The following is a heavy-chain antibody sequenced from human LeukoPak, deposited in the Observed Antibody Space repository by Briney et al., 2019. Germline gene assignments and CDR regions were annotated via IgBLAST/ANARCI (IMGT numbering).Heavy chain of an antibody. Sequence: GGSLRLSCAASGFTFSDYHMSWIRQAPGKGLEWVSYISSSGSTIYYAYSVKGRFTISRDNAKNSLYLQMNSLRAEDTAVYYCARVRERRYFDYWGQGTLVTVSS. J-gene: IGHJ4*02. CDR1: GFTFSDYH. CDR2: ISSSGSTI. V-gene: IGHV3-11*01. CDR3: ARVRERRYFDY. D-gene: IGHD1-1*01.